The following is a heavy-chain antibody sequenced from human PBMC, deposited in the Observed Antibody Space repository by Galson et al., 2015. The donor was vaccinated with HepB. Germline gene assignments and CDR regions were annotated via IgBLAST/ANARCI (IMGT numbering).Heavy chain of an antibody. CDR2: ISAYNGDT. J-gene: IGHJ5*02. D-gene: IGHD2-2*01. CDR3: ARXXXVVXXXVGXXDP. V-gene: IGHV1-18*04. Sequence: SVKXXXKAXXYTFTSFGISWVXQAPGQGLEWMGWISAYNGDTHYAQNLQGRVTMTTDTSTTTAYMELRSLRSDDTXXYFCARXXXVVXXXVGXXDPWGQGT. CDR1: XYTFTSFG.